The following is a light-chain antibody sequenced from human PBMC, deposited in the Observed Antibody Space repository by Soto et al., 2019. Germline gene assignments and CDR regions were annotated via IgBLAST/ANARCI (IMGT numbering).Light chain of an antibody. J-gene: IGLJ1*01. V-gene: IGLV2-14*03. CDR3: TSYTSSSLLYV. CDR1: RTDVADGYDY. CDR2: DVS. Sequence: QSALTQPASVSGTPGQSIAISCTGVRTDVADGYDYVSWYQQHPGQAPQLIIYDVSNRPSGVSDRFSGSKSGNTASLTISGLQAEDEAEYYCTSYTSSSLLYVFGTGTKVTVL.